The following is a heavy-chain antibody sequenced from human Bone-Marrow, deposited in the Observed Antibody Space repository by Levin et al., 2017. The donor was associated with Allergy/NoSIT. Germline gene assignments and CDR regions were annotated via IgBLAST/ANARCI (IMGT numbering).Heavy chain of an antibody. V-gene: IGHV3-7*01. CDR3: ARIGYSSSSLDF. J-gene: IGHJ4*02. CDR2: IKEDGSVK. D-gene: IGHD6-6*01. Sequence: AGGSLRLSCAASAFTFSRYWMTWVRQAPGKGLEWVANIKEDGSVKYYVDSMKGRFTISRDNGKNSLYLQMDSLRGEDTAVYYCARIGYSSSSLDFWGQGTLVTVSS. CDR1: AFTFSRYW.